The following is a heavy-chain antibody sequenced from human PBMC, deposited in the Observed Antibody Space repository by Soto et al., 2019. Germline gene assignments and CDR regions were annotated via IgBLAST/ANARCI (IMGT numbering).Heavy chain of an antibody. CDR3: ARTGPYYYYGMDV. CDR1: GGSISSGDYY. J-gene: IGHJ6*02. V-gene: IGHV4-30-4*01. CDR2: IYYSGST. Sequence: QVQLQESGPGLVKPSQTLSLTCTVSGGSISSGDYYWSWIRQPPGKGLEWIGYIYYSGSTYYNPSLQSRVXXSXDXXKNQCSLKLSSVTAADTAVYYCARTGPYYYYGMDVWGQGTTVTVSS.